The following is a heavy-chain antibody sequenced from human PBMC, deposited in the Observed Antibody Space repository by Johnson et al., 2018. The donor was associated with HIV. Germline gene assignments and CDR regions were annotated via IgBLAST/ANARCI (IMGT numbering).Heavy chain of an antibody. CDR2: ISWNGDTT. CDR1: GFTFDDYA. J-gene: IGHJ3*02. D-gene: IGHD4-17*01. Sequence: QLVESGGGVVQPGRSLRLSCAASGFTFDDYAMHWVRQAPGKGLEWVSGISWNGDTTTYADSVKGRFTVSRDNAKGSLYLKLNRLRDDDTALYYCATFTVRSRAFDICGQVTLVTVSS. V-gene: IGHV3-9*01. CDR3: ATFTVRSRAFDI.